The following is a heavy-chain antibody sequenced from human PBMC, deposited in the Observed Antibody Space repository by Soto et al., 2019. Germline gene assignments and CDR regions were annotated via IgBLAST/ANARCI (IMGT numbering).Heavy chain of an antibody. D-gene: IGHD3-22*01. CDR2: IYPGDSDT. CDR3: ARLYDYDSSGYYYFDY. CDR1: GYSFTSYW. Sequence: GESLKISCKGSGYSFTSYWIGWVRQMPGKGLEWMGIIYPGDSDTRYSPSFQGQVTISADKSISTAYLQWSSLKASDTAMYYCARLYDYDSSGYYYFDYWGQGTLVTVSS. V-gene: IGHV5-51*01. J-gene: IGHJ4*02.